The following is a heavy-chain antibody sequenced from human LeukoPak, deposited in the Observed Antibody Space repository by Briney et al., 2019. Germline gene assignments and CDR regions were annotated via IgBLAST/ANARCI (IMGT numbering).Heavy chain of an antibody. Sequence: ASVKVSCKASGYTFTSYYMHWVRQAPGQGLEWMGIINPSGGSTSYAQKFQGRVTMTRDTSISTAYMELSRLRSGDTAVYYCASSVGGSSWYFDYWGQGTLVTVSS. D-gene: IGHD6-13*01. CDR2: INPSGGST. V-gene: IGHV1-46*01. CDR3: ASSVGGSSWYFDY. CDR1: GYTFTSYY. J-gene: IGHJ4*02.